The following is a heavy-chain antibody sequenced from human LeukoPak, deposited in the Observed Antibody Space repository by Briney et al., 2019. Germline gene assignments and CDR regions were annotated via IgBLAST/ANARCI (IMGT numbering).Heavy chain of an antibody. CDR2: INPDSGVT. J-gene: IGHJ4*02. D-gene: IGHD6-19*01. CDR1: GYTFTGSY. CDR3: ARDFGSSSAWYEFDY. Sequence: ASVKVSCKASGYTFTGSYIHWVRQAPGQGLEWMGWINPDSGVTKYAQNFQGRVTMTRDTSISTASVEMRSLKSDDTAVYYCARDFGSSSAWYEFDYWGQGTLVTVSS. V-gene: IGHV1-2*02.